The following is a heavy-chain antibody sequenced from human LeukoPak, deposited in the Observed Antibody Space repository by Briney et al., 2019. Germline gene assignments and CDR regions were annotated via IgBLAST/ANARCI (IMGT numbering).Heavy chain of an antibody. CDR2: INPNSGGT. D-gene: IGHD3-22*01. CDR3: ARAFYYYDSSGYSMPFFDY. CDR1: GYTFTGYY. Sequence: ASVKVSCKASGYTFTGYYMHWVRQAPGQGLEWMGWINPNSGGTNYAQKFQGRVTMTRDTSISTAYMELSRLRSDDTAVYYCARAFYYYDSSGYSMPFFDYWGQGTLVTVSS. J-gene: IGHJ4*02. V-gene: IGHV1-2*02.